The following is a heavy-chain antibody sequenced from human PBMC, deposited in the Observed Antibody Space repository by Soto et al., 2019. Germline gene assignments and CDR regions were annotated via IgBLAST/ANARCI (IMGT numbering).Heavy chain of an antibody. CDR1: EFTFSDHY. Sequence: GGSLKLPGSPSEFTFSDHYIDWVRQAPGKGLEWFGRIRNKANSYSIQYGASVKCRSIESRDNSQNSRYLQMNNLKTQAKNINSCVRGGLSGPPAGKVYDFWGQGTLVPVSS. CDR2: IRNKANSYSI. V-gene: IGHV3-72*01. J-gene: IGHJ3*01. D-gene: IGHD6-25*01. CDR3: VRGGLSGPPAGKVYDF.